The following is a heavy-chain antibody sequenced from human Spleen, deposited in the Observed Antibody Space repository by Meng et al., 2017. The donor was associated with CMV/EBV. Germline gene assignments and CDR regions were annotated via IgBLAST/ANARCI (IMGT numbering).Heavy chain of an antibody. CDR1: GASMSSHY. D-gene: IGHD6-6*01. CDR3: ARDREQLVGYYYYGMDV. Sequence: SETLSLTCSVSGASMSSHYWSWIRQPPGKGLEWIGYIYYSGSTNYNPSLKSRVTISVDTSKNQFSLKLSSVTAADTAVYYCARDREQLVGYYYYGMDVWGQGTTVTVSS. CDR2: IYYSGST. V-gene: IGHV4-59*11. J-gene: IGHJ6*02.